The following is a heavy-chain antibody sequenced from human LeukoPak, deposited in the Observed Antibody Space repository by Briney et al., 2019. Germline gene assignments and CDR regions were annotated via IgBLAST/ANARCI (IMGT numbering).Heavy chain of an antibody. CDR2: IIPIFGTA. J-gene: IGHJ6*03. CDR1: GGTFSSYA. CDR3: ARVLLDYGSGMEGKYYYYYYMDV. Sequence: GASVKVSCKASGGTFSSYAISWVRQAPGQGLEWMGGIIPIFGTANYAQKFQGRVTITADKSTSTAYMELSSLRSEDTAVYYCARVLLDYGSGMEGKYYYYYYMDVWGKGTTVTVSS. D-gene: IGHD3-10*01. V-gene: IGHV1-69*06.